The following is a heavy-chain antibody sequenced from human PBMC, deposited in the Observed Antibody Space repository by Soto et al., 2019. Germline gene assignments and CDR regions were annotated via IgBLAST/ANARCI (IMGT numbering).Heavy chain of an antibody. CDR1: GYTFSSYG. CDR3: ARDFYYESSGYWFDTFDV. V-gene: IGHV1-18*01. J-gene: IGHJ3*01. D-gene: IGHD3-22*01. Sequence: QVQLVQSGTEVRKPGASVKVSCKASGYTFSSYGISWVRQAPGQGLEWIGWISTFNDKANYAQKFQGRVIMTTDTSTTTAYMELRSLRSDDTAVYYCARDFYYESSGYWFDTFDVWGRGTLVTVSS. CDR2: ISTFNDKA.